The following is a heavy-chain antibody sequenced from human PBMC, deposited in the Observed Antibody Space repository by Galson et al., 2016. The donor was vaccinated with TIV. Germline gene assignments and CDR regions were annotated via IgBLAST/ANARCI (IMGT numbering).Heavy chain of an antibody. CDR3: ARETYHFDRSGYFFDY. CDR1: GDSVSSDTYY. D-gene: IGHD3-22*01. Sequence: LSLTCTVSGDSVSSDTYYWTWIRQPPGKGLEWIGYVFHSGATNYNPSLKSRLTISVDTSKNQFSLKLTSVTAADTALYFCARETYHFDRSGYFFDYWGQGRLVTVSS. CDR2: VFHSGAT. J-gene: IGHJ4*02. V-gene: IGHV4-61*01.